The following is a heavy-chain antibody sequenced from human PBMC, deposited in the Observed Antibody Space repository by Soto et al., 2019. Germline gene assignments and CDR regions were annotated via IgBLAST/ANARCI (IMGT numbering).Heavy chain of an antibody. D-gene: IGHD3-10*01. CDR3: GLWFGELLFPYYYYGMDV. CDR2: IIPIFGTA. J-gene: IGHJ6*02. Sequence: GASVKVSCKASGGTFSSYAISWVRQAPGQGLEWMGGIIPIFGTANYAQKFQGRVTITADESTSTAYMELSSLRSEDTAVYYCGLWFGELLFPYYYYGMDVWGQGTTVTVSS. V-gene: IGHV1-69*13. CDR1: GGTFSSYA.